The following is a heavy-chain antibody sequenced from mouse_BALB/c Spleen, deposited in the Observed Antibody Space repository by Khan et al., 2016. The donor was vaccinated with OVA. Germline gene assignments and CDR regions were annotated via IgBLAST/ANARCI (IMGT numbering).Heavy chain of an antibody. CDR1: GFTFTSYW. J-gene: IGHJ3*01. CDR3: VNHGSSSAWCTY. CDR2: INPNTDYT. V-gene: IGHV1-7*01. D-gene: IGHD1-1*01. Sequence: VQLQQSGAELAKPGASVKMSCKASGFTFTSYWMHWLKQRPGQGLEWIGYINPNTDYTEYNQKFKDKATLTADKSSSTAYMQLTSLTSEDSAVYYCVNHGSSSAWCTYWGRGTLVTVSA.